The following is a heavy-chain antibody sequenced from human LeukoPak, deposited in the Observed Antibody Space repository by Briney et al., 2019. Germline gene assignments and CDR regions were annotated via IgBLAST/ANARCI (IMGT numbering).Heavy chain of an antibody. CDR2: IYPGDSDT. V-gene: IGHV5-51*01. CDR1: GYSFTSYW. Sequence: GESLKISCKGSGYSFTSYWIGWVRQMPGKGLEWMGIIYPGDSDTRYSPSFQGQVTISADKSISTAYLQWSSLKAPDTAMYYCAGTAAAGPSSWHFDLWGRGTLVTVSS. D-gene: IGHD6-13*01. J-gene: IGHJ2*01. CDR3: AGTAAAGPSSWHFDL.